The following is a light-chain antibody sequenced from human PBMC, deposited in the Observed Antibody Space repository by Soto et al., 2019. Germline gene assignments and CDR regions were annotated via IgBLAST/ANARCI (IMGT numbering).Light chain of an antibody. CDR3: QHYGSSPPLT. J-gene: IGKJ4*01. Sequence: EFVLTQSPGTLSLSPGERATLSCRASQSVSSTFLAWYQQKPGQPPRLLIYGASTRGTGIPDGFSGSGSGIDFTLAISRLEAEDFAVYYCQHYGSSPPLTFGGGTKVEIK. V-gene: IGKV3-20*01. CDR2: GAS. CDR1: QSVSSTF.